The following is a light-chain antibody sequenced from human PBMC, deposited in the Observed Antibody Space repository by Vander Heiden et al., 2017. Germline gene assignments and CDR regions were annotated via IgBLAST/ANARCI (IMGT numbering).Light chain of an antibody. CDR3: ATWDDSLNDWV. CDR2: RDD. CDR1: TPDLGSKS. V-gene: IGLV1-44*01. Sequence: QSVLTQPPSASGTPGPRVTIPCSGSTPDLGSKSVDWYQQFPGTAPKLLIYRDDQRPSGVPGRFSGSKSGSSASLAISGLQSEDEAEYYCATWDDSLNDWVFGGGTKLTVL. J-gene: IGLJ3*02.